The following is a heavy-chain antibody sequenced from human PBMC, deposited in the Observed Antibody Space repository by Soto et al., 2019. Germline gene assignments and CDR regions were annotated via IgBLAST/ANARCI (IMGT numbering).Heavy chain of an antibody. Sequence: GWSLRLSCVASGFNFNTDSMHWVRQAPGEGLVWISRINTDGTSTNYADSVRGRFTFSRDNAKNTLYLQMNSLRADDTAVYYCVRGPGAYVYFGFDVWGQGTMVTVSS. CDR1: GFNFNTDS. J-gene: IGHJ3*01. V-gene: IGHV3-74*01. CDR3: VRGPGAYVYFGFDV. CDR2: INTDGTST. D-gene: IGHD3-9*01.